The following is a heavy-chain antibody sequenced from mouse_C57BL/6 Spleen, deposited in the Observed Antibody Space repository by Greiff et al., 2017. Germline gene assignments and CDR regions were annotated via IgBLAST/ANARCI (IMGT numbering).Heavy chain of an antibody. D-gene: IGHD3-2*02. CDR1: GYTFTSYW. Sequence: QVQLQQPGAELVKPGASVKLSCTASGYTFTSYWMQWVKQRPGQGLEWIGEIDPTDGYTNSNQKFKGKATLTVDTSSSTAYLQLSSLTSEDAAVYYCARYRDSSGYWLAYWGQGTLVTVSA. CDR3: ARYRDSSGYWLAY. V-gene: IGHV1-50*01. J-gene: IGHJ3*01. CDR2: IDPTDGYT.